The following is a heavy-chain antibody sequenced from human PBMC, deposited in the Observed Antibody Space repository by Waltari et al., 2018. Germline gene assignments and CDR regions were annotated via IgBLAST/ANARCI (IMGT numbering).Heavy chain of an antibody. V-gene: IGHV4-34*01. CDR2: INHSGRT. Sequence: QVQLQQWGAGLLKPSETLSLTCAVYGGSFSGYYWSWIRQPPGKGLEWIGEINHSGRTTSNPALKSRVTISVATSTNQFSLKLSSGTAAGTAVYYCARVIRERFLEWLLGDWYFDLWGRGTLVTVSS. CDR3: ARVIRERFLEWLLGDWYFDL. D-gene: IGHD3-3*01. CDR1: GGSFSGYY. J-gene: IGHJ2*01.